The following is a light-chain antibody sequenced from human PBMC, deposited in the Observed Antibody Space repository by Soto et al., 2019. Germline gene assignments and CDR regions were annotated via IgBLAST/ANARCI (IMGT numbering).Light chain of an antibody. Sequence: EGERIPSPSSLSVSQGRRAPLYCSASQRDWSTLAWLQQKTGQALMLFTYGASTRATGISARFSGSGSGTEFTLTIINLQAEDFELYYCQQYNNWPTFAQRTKVAIK. CDR2: GAS. CDR3: QQYNNWPT. J-gene: IGKJ1*01. V-gene: IGKV3-15*01. CDR1: QRDWST.